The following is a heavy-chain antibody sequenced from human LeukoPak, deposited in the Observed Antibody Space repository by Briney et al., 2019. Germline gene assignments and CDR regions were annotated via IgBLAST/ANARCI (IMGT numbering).Heavy chain of an antibody. CDR3: AKPAGESDYGDPFDY. CDR2: IRYDGSNK. Sequence: GGSLRLSCAASGFTFSSYGMHWVRQAPGKGLEWVAFIRYDGSNKYYADSVKGRFTISRDNSKNTLYLQMNSLRAEDTAVYYCAKPAGESDYGDPFDYWGQGTLVTVSS. CDR1: GFTFSSYG. J-gene: IGHJ4*02. D-gene: IGHD4-17*01. V-gene: IGHV3-30*02.